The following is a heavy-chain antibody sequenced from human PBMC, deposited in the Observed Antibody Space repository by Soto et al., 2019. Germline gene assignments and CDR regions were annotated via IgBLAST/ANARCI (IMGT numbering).Heavy chain of an antibody. J-gene: IGHJ5*02. D-gene: IGHD1-26*01. V-gene: IGHV4-30-2*05. CDR2: IFHSGST. CDR1: GGSISRGGYS. CDR3: ARGGDHATTPAHP. Sequence: SETLPLTCAVSGGSISRGGYSWSWIRQPPGKGLEWIGYIFHSGSTYYNPSLKSRVTMSADTSKNQFSLKLTSVTAADTAVYYCARGGDHATTPAHPWGHGILVTVSS.